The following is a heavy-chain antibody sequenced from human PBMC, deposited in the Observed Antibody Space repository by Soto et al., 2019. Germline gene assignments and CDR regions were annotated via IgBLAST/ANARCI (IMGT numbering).Heavy chain of an antibody. D-gene: IGHD3-3*01. J-gene: IGHJ5*02. CDR2: INHTGGT. Sequence: PXETLCLTCAVYGWSVNGYYWNWIRQPPGKGLEWIGEINHTGGTHYNPSLKSRVTMSVDTSKNQFSLRLSSVTAADTAIYYCATRITVFGLLIPPFDHWGQGTQVTVSS. CDR3: ATRITVFGLLIPPFDH. V-gene: IGHV4-34*01. CDR1: GWSVNGYY.